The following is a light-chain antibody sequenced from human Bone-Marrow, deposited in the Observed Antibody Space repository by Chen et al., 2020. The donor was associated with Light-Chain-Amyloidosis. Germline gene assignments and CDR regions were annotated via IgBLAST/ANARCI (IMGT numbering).Light chain of an antibody. J-gene: IGKJ2*01. V-gene: IGKV4-1*01. CDR2: WAS. CDR1: QSVLYSPNNENY. Sequence: DIVLTQSPDSLSVSLGERATINCKSSQSVLYSPNNENYLSWHQQKPGQTPTLLIYWASIRESGVPYRFSGSGSGTDFTLTIRHLQAEKVAVYYCQQYYSHPRTFGQGTKLEIK. CDR3: QQYYSHPRT.